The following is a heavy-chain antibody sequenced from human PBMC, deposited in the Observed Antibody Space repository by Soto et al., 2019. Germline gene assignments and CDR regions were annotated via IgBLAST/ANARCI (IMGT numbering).Heavy chain of an antibody. CDR3: ARESEDLTSNFDY. CDR1: GFTFTRYS. CDR2: ISSTTNYI. Sequence: WGSLRLSCAASGFTFTRYSMNWVRQAPGKGLEWVSSISSTTNYIYYGDSMKGRFTISRDNAKNPLYLEMNSLRAEDTAVYYCARESEDLTSNFDYWGQGTLVTVSS. V-gene: IGHV3-21*06. J-gene: IGHJ4*02.